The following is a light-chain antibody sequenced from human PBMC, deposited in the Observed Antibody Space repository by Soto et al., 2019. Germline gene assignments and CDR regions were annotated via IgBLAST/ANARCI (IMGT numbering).Light chain of an antibody. V-gene: IGKV3-11*01. CDR1: QSVSSY. Sequence: EIVLTQSPATLSLSPGERATLSCRASQSVSSYLAWYQQKPGQAPRLLIYDVSNRATGIPARFSGSGSGTDFTLTISSLEPEDFASYYCQQRRNWPLTFGPGTKVDMK. J-gene: IGKJ3*01. CDR3: QQRRNWPLT. CDR2: DVS.